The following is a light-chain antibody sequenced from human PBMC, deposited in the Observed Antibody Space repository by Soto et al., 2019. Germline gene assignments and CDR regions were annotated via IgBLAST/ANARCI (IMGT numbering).Light chain of an antibody. J-gene: IGLJ1*01. CDR3: SSYTSSSIRYV. Sequence: QSALTQPASVSGSPGQSITISCTGTSSDVGGYNYVSWYQQHPGKAPKLMIHDVSNRPSGVSIRFSGSKSGNTASLTISGLQAEDEADYYCSSYTSSSIRYVFGTGTKVTVL. CDR1: SSDVGGYNY. CDR2: DVS. V-gene: IGLV2-14*01.